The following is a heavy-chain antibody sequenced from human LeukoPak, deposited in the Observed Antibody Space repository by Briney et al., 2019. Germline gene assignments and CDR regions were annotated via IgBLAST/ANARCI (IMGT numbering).Heavy chain of an antibody. CDR1: GFTFSNYN. J-gene: IGHJ4*02. CDR2: ISSSSNII. Sequence: GGSLGLSCAASGFTFSNYNMNWVRQPPGKGLQWVSYISSSSNIICYADSVKGRFTISRDNAKNSLFLQMNSLRAEDTAVYYCARDFAREFTIDYWGQGTLVTVSS. CDR3: ARDFAREFTIDY. D-gene: IGHD3-10*01. V-gene: IGHV3-48*01.